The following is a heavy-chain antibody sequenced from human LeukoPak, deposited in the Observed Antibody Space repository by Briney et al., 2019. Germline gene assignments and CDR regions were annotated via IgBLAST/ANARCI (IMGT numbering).Heavy chain of an antibody. V-gene: IGHV4-31*03. CDR2: IYYSGST. D-gene: IGHD4-17*01. CDR3: ARHDDYGGGYFDY. CDR1: GGSISSGGYY. J-gene: IGHJ4*02. Sequence: NTSQTLSLTCTVSGGSISSGGYYWSWIRQHPGKGLEWIGFIYYSGSTYYNPSLKSRITISVDTSKNQFSLKLSSVTAADTAVYYCARHDDYGGGYFDYWGQGTLVTVSS.